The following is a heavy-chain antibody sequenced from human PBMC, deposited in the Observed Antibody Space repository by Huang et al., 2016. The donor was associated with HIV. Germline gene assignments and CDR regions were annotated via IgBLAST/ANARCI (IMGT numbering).Heavy chain of an antibody. V-gene: IGHV4-34*01. CDR1: GGSFSGYY. J-gene: IGHJ6*03. CDR2: INHSGSP. CDR3: ARGQGGYYYYYMDV. Sequence: QVQLQQWGAGLLRPSETLSLTCAVSGGSFSGYYGTWICHPPGKGREWIGEINHSGSPNYNPSLKSRVTMSVDTSRNQFSLTLTSVTAAETAGYYCARGQGGYYYYYMDVWGKGTTVTVSS.